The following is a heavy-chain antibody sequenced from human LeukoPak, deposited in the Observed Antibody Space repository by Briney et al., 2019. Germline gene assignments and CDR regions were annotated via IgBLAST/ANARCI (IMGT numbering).Heavy chain of an antibody. CDR2: ISSSSSYI. Sequence: GGSLRLSCAASGFTFSSYSMNWVRQAPGKGLEWVSSISSSSSYIYYADSVKGRFTISRDNAKNSLYLQMNSLRAEDTAVYYCARDPLVPAAYRGWFDPWGQGTLVTVSS. CDR1: GFTFSSYS. D-gene: IGHD2-2*01. V-gene: IGHV3-21*01. CDR3: ARDPLVPAAYRGWFDP. J-gene: IGHJ5*02.